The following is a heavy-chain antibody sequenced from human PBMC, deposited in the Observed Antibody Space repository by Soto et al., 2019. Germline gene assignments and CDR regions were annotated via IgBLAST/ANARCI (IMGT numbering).Heavy chain of an antibody. CDR1: GFSLYTSGVG. J-gene: IGHJ5*01. CDR3: AQRPTDGSGSSSWFDY. D-gene: IGHD3-10*01. Sequence: QITLKESGPPLVEPTQTLTMTCNFSGFSLYTSGVGVAWIRQPPGNALEWLALIDWDDDKRYSPFLNNRLTTTKDTSKNQVVLTMTNVDPLDTATYSCAQRPTDGSGSSSWFDYWGPGILVTVSS. CDR2: IDWDDDK. V-gene: IGHV2-5*02.